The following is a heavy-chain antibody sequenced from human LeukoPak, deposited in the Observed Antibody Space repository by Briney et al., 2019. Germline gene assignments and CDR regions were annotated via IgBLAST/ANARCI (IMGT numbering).Heavy chain of an antibody. CDR2: INQDGSVK. Sequence: GGSLRLSCAVSGFTFSRYWMSWVRQAPGKGLEWVANINQDGSVKYYVDSVKGRFTISRGSAKNSLYLQMNSLRAEDTAVYYCTRDSQDSYVYYMVVWGKGTTVTVSS. CDR3: TRDSQDSYVYYMVV. CDR1: GFTFSRYW. V-gene: IGHV3-7*01. J-gene: IGHJ6*03. D-gene: IGHD3-10*02.